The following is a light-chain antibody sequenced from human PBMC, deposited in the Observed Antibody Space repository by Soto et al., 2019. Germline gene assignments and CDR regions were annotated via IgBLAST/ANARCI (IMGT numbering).Light chain of an antibody. CDR3: QQHATSPRT. Sequence: EIVLTQSPGTLSLSPGERATLSCRASQSVRSSYLAWYQQKPGQAPRLLIYGASSRAAGIPDRFSGSGSGTDFTLTNTRLEPEDFAVFYCQQHATSPRTFGQGTKVEIK. J-gene: IGKJ1*01. CDR1: QSVRSSY. V-gene: IGKV3-20*01. CDR2: GAS.